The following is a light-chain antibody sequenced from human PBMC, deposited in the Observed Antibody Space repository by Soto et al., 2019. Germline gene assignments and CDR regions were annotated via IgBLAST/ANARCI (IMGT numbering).Light chain of an antibody. J-gene: IGLJ1*01. CDR2: GVT. CDR1: SSDVGAYNR. Sequence: QSVLTQPASVSGSPGQSITISCTGTSSDVGAYNRVSWYQQHPGEAPKLIIYGVTNRPSGISNRFSGYKSGSTGSLTISGLQPEDEADYYFNSYTRSSTYVFGTGNKLTVL. V-gene: IGLV2-14*01. CDR3: NSYTRSSTYV.